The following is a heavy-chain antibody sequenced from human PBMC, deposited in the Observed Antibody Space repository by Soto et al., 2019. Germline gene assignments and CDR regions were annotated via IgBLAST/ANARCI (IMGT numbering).Heavy chain of an antibody. CDR2: IYYSGST. J-gene: IGHJ6*03. CDR3: ARGYCSGGSCYSRYYMDV. CDR1: GGSISSGGYY. Sequence: PSVTLSLTCTVSGGSISSGGYYWSWIRQHPGKGLEWIGYIYYSGSTYYNPSLKSRVTISVDTSKNQFSLKLSSVTAADTAVYYCARGYCSGGSCYSRYYMDVWGKGTTVTVSS. D-gene: IGHD2-15*01. V-gene: IGHV4-31*03.